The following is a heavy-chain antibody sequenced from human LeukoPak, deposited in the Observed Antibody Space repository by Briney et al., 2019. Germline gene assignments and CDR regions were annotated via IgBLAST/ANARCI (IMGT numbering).Heavy chain of an antibody. V-gene: IGHV3-30*18. Sequence: PGGSLRLSCAASGFTFSSYGMHWVRQAPGKGLEWVAVISYDGSNKYYADSVKGRFTISRDNSKNTLYLQMNSLRAEDTAVYYCAKFGITGTTYAFDIWGQGTMVTVSS. CDR3: AKFGITGTTYAFDI. J-gene: IGHJ3*02. D-gene: IGHD1-7*01. CDR1: GFTFSSYG. CDR2: ISYDGSNK.